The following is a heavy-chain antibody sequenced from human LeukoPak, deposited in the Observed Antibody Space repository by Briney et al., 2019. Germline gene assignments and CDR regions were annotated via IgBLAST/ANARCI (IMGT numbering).Heavy chain of an antibody. V-gene: IGHV3-30*02. CDR3: GRDPIGDCSSTSCSPTLYFDY. CDR2: IRYDGSNK. J-gene: IGHJ4*02. D-gene: IGHD2-2*01. Sequence: GGSLRLSCAASGFTFSSYGMHWVRQAPGKGLEWVAFIRYDGSNKYYADSVKGRFTISRDNSKNTLYLQMNSLRAEDTAVYYCGRDPIGDCSSTSCSPTLYFDYWGQGTLVTVSS. CDR1: GFTFSSYG.